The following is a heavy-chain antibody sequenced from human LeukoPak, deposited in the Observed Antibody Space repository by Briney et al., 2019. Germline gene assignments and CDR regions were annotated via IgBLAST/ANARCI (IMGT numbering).Heavy chain of an antibody. D-gene: IGHD6-19*01. CDR1: GLSFSNYA. J-gene: IGHJ4*02. CDR3: AKGYSGGWYDFDS. CDR2: ISYSVVTT. V-gene: IGHV3-23*01. Sequence: GGSLRLSCAASGLSFSNYAMSWVRQAPGRGLEWVSHISYSVVTTYYAESGKDRFTISRDNSKNTLYLQMDSLRAEDTAMYYCAKGYSGGWYDFDSWGQGALVTVSA.